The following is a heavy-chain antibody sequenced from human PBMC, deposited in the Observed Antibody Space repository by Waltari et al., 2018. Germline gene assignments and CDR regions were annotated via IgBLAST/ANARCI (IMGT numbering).Heavy chain of an antibody. CDR3: ARVLGFSGAFDI. D-gene: IGHD3-16*01. V-gene: IGHV3-33*01. CDR1: GFTFSSYG. J-gene: IGHJ3*02. CDR2: IGYDGSNK. Sequence: QVQLVESGGGVVQPGRSLRLSCAASGFTFSSYGMHWVRQAPGKGLEWVAGIGYDGSNKYYADSVKGRFTISRDKSKNPLYLQMNGLRAEDTAVYYCARVLGFSGAFDIWGQGTMVTVSS.